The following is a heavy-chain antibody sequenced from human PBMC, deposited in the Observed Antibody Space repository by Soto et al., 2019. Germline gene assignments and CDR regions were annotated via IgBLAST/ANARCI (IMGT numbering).Heavy chain of an antibody. D-gene: IGHD3-10*02. CDR3: ARNLMSRVTDY. CDR1: GGSFSGYY. J-gene: IGHJ4*01. V-gene: IGHV4-34*01. Sequence: SETLSLTCAVYGGSFSGYYWSWIRQPPGKGLEWIGEINHSGSTNYNPSLKSRVTISVDTSKNQFSLKLSSVTAADTAVYYCARNLMSRVTDYWGHGTLVTVSS. CDR2: INHSGST.